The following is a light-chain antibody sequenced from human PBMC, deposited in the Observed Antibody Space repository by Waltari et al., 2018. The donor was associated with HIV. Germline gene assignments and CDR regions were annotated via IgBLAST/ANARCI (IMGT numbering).Light chain of an antibody. J-gene: IGLJ1*01. CDR2: NKN. Sequence: SPELTQDPAVPVALGQQCRITSHAASHRIYYASGYQEKQGQAPLLVISNKNNRPSWIPGRFSASSSGNTASLTITGAQAEDEGDYYGNSRDSSGYSYVFGSGTKV. CDR3: NSRDSSGYSYV. V-gene: IGLV3-19*01. CDR1: SHRIYY.